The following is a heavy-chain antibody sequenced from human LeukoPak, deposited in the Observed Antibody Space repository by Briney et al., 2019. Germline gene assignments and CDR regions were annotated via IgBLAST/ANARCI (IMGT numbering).Heavy chain of an antibody. CDR3: ARDARYSDYYYYGMDV. CDR2: IIPIFGTA. J-gene: IGHJ6*02. D-gene: IGHD3-9*01. V-gene: IGHV1-69*05. Sequence: SVKVSCKASGSTFSSYAISWVRQAPGQGLEWMGGIIPIFGTANYAQKLQGRVTMTTDTSTSTAYMELRSLRSDDTAVYYCARDARYSDYYYYGMDVWGQGTTVTVSS. CDR1: GSTFSSYA.